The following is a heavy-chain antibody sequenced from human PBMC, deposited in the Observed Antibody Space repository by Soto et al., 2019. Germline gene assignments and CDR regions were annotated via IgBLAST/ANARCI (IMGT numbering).Heavy chain of an antibody. CDR1: GYVFTSFH. CDR2: INPSDGHT. D-gene: IGHD6-13*01. CDR3: ARAGINWLEP. Sequence: QVQLVQSGTEVKKPGASVKLSCKASGYVFTSFHMHCVRQAPGQGLEWMGLINPSDGHTEYAQKFQGRVTMTSDTSTTTVYMVLNTRRSEDTAVYYCARAGINWLEPWGQGTPVSVSA. V-gene: IGHV1-46*01. J-gene: IGHJ5*02.